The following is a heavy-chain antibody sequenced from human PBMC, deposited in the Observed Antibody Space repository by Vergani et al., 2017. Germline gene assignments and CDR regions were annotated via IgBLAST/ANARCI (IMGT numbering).Heavy chain of an antibody. V-gene: IGHV4-61*02. Sequence: QVQLHESGPGLVKPSQTLSLTCTVSGGSITSGSFYWSWIRQPAGKGLEWIGRIHSSGTTNYNPTLKIRVTMSVDTSKNQFSLKLSSVTAADTAVYYCARGGRFVAFDPWGQGTLVTVSS. J-gene: IGHJ5*02. CDR1: GGSITSGSFY. D-gene: IGHD3-3*01. CDR3: ARGGRFVAFDP. CDR2: IHSSGTT.